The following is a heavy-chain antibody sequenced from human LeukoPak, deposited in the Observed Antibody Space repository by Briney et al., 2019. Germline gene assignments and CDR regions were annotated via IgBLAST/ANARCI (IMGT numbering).Heavy chain of an antibody. CDR1: GGSISSGNW. CDR3: ARLITFGGVIVQYYFDY. D-gene: IGHD3-16*02. J-gene: IGHJ4*02. V-gene: IGHV4-4*02. CDR2: IYHSGST. Sequence: PSETLSLTCAVSGGSISSGNWWSWVRQPPGKGLEWIGEIYHSGSTNYNPSLKSRVTISVDTSKNQFSLKLSSVTAADTAVYYCARLITFGGVIVQYYFDYWGQGTLVTVSS.